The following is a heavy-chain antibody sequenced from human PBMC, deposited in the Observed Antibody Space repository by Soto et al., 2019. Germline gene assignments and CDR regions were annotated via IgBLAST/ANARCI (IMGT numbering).Heavy chain of an antibody. CDR3: AGAAGRWQLLPYVVDP. J-gene: IGHJ5*02. V-gene: IGHV1-3*01. CDR1: GFPFSAFA. CDR2: INPGTGDT. D-gene: IGHD1-26*01. Sequence: QGQLVQSGAEVKKPGASVRVSCTASGFPFSAFAIHWVRQAPGEGLEWMGWINPGTGDTKSSQRIQGRATFTRITSASTVFLELGSLTSEDPAVYFCAGAAGRWQLLPYVVDPWGQGALVTVPS.